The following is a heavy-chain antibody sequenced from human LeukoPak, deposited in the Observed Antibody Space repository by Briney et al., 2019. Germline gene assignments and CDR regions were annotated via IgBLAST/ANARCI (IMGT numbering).Heavy chain of an antibody. CDR2: IYSGGST. CDR1: GFTVSSNY. D-gene: IGHD3-3*01. Sequence: GGSLRLSCAASGFTVSSNYMSWVRQAPGKGLEWVSVIYSGGSTYYADSVKGRFTISRDNSKNTLYLQMNSLRAEDTAVYYCAGLKYYDFWSGYDWFDPWGQGTLVTVPS. V-gene: IGHV3-66*04. J-gene: IGHJ5*02. CDR3: AGLKYYDFWSGYDWFDP.